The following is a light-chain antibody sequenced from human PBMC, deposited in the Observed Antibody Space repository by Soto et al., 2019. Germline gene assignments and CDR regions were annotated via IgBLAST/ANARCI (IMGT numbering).Light chain of an antibody. CDR2: DAS. CDR3: QQYHSLPST. CDR1: QDISNF. J-gene: IGKJ2*01. Sequence: DIQMTQSPPSLSASVGDRDTITCQASQDISNFLNWYQQKPGKAPKLLIFDASDLETGVPSRFSGSGSGTHFTFTISSLRPEDIATYYCQQYHSLPSTFGQGTKLQIK. V-gene: IGKV1-33*01.